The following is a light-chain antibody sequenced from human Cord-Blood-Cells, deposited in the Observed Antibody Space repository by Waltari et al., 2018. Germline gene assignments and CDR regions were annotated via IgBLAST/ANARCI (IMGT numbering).Light chain of an antibody. J-gene: IGLJ2*01. CDR3: CSYAGSVV. Sequence: QSALTQPASVSGSPGQSITIHCTGTSSDAGSSNLVSWYQQHPGKAPKLMYYEVSKRASGLSNRFSGSKSANTASLTISGLQAEDEADYYCCSYAGSVVFGGGTKLTVL. CDR2: EVS. CDR1: SSDAGSSNL. V-gene: IGLV2-23*02.